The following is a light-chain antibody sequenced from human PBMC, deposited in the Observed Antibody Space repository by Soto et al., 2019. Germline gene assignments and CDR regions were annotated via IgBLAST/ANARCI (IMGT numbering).Light chain of an antibody. J-gene: IGKJ5*01. CDR2: HTS. Sequence: EIVMTQSPATLSVSPGERATLYCRASQSVSSNLAWYQQKPGQAPRLLIYHTSIRATGIPARFSGSGSGTEFTLTISSLQSEDFAVYYCQQYDKWPITFGQGTRLE. CDR1: QSVSSN. CDR3: QQYDKWPIT. V-gene: IGKV3-15*01.